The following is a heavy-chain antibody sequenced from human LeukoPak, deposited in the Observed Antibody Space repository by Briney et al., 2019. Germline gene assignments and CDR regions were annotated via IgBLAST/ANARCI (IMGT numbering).Heavy chain of an antibody. Sequence: ASVKVSCKASGYTFTSYGINWVRQAPGQGLERMGWISAYNGNTNYAQKLQGRVTMTTDTSTSTAYMELRSLRSDDTAVYYCASGIKDYYDSSGYYPGAFDIWGQGTMVTVSS. J-gene: IGHJ3*02. V-gene: IGHV1-18*01. CDR3: ASGIKDYYDSSGYYPGAFDI. CDR2: ISAYNGNT. D-gene: IGHD3-22*01. CDR1: GYTFTSYG.